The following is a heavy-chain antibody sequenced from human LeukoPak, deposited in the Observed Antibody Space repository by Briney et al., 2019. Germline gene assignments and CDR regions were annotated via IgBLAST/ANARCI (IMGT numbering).Heavy chain of an antibody. CDR1: GYTFTGYY. D-gene: IGHD6-13*01. CDR2: INPNSGGT. J-gene: IGHJ4*02. V-gene: IGHV1-2*02. Sequence: ASAKVSCKASGYTFTGYYMHWVRQAPGQGLEWMGWINPNSGGTNYAQKFQGRVTMTRDTSISTAYMELSRLRSDDTAVYYCAREEGIAAAGPDYWGQGTLVTVSS. CDR3: AREEGIAAAGPDY.